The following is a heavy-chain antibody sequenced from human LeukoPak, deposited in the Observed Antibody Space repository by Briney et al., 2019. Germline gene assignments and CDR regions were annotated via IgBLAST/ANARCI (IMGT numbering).Heavy chain of an antibody. CDR1: GYSISSGYY. D-gene: IGHD3-22*01. CDR2: IYHSGST. J-gene: IGHJ3*02. CDR3: ATNYYDSSGSTPDI. V-gene: IGHV4-38-2*02. Sequence: SETLSLTCTVSGYSISSGYYWGWIRQPPGKGLEGIGSIYHSGSTYYNPSLKSRVTISVDTSKNQFSLKLSSVTAADTAVYYCATNYYDSSGSTPDIWGQGTMVTVSS.